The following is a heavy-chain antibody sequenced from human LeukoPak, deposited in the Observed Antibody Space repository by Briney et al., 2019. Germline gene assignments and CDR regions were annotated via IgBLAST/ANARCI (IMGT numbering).Heavy chain of an antibody. V-gene: IGHV4-31*03. J-gene: IGHJ5*02. Sequence: PSETLSLTSTLSLGSPSRVNYYTSWVRHHPGKGLECSGYIYYRGGTQYNPSLKSRLTISVDTSKNQFSLRLCSVSDAETAGYYCARLDILTAANFDPWGQGTLVTVSS. CDR3: ARLDILTAANFDP. D-gene: IGHD3-9*01. CDR1: LGSPSRVNYY. CDR2: IYYRGGT.